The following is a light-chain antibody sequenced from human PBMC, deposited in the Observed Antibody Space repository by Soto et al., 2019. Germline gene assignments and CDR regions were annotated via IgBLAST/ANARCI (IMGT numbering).Light chain of an antibody. CDR3: QQYGSTPYT. Sequence: ESVLTQSPGTLSLSRGERATLSCRASQSVSSSYLAWYQQKPGQAPRLLIYGASSRATGIPDRFSGSGSGTDFSLTISRLEPEDFAVDSCQQYGSTPYTFGQRTKLEIK. J-gene: IGKJ2*01. CDR1: QSVSSSY. CDR2: GAS. V-gene: IGKV3-20*01.